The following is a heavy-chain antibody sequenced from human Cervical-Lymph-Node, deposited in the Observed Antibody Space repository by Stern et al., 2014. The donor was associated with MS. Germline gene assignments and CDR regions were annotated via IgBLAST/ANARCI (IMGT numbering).Heavy chain of an antibody. V-gene: IGHV1-8*01. CDR3: ARDCKLRRFGSRGWFDP. D-gene: IGHD3-10*01. CDR1: GYTFTSYD. Sequence: VQLVESGAEVKNPGASVKVSCKASGYTFTSYDINWVRQATGQGLEWMGWMNPNSGNTGYAQKFQGRVTMTRNTSISTAYMELSSLRSEDTAVYYCARDCKLRRFGSRGWFDPWGQGTLVTVSS. CDR2: MNPNSGNT. J-gene: IGHJ5*02.